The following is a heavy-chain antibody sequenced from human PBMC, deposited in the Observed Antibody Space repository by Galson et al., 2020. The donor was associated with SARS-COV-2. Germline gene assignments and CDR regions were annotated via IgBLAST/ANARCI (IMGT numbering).Heavy chain of an antibody. CDR1: GFTFSSYA. D-gene: IGHD3-10*01. Sequence: LSLTCAASGFTFSSYAMHWVRQAPGKGLEWVAVISYDGSNKYYADSVKGRFTISRDNSKNTLYLQMNSLRAEDTAVYYCARELLLWFGELPSHWGQGTLVTVSS. CDR3: ARELLLWFGELPSH. CDR2: ISYDGSNK. J-gene: IGHJ4*02. V-gene: IGHV3-30-3*01.